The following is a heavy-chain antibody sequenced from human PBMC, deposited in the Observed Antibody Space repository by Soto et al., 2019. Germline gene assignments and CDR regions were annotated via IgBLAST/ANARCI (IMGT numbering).Heavy chain of an antibody. CDR1: GFTFHIYP. V-gene: IGHV3-23*01. J-gene: IGHJ4*02. CDR3: ARRGERLLPEDY. D-gene: IGHD2-15*01. Sequence: EVQLLESGGGLVQPGGSLRLYCAASGFTFHIYPMTWVRQTPGKGLEWVSTISRGADDTQYADYVKGRFTLTRDDSKKTLYLQLNGLRAEDTAVYYCARRGERLLPEDYWGQGTLVTVSS. CDR2: ISRGADDT.